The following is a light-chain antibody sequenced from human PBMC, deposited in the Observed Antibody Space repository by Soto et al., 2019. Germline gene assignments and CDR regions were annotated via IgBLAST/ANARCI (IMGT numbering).Light chain of an antibody. CDR2: DVN. V-gene: IGLV2-11*01. CDR3: CSYAGSYSYA. J-gene: IGLJ1*01. Sequence: QSVLTQPRSVSGSPGQSVTISCTGTSSDVGGFNSVSWYQQHPGKAPKLMIYDVNKRPSGVPDRFSGSKSGSTASLTISGLQAEDEADYYCCSYAGSYSYAFANGTKATVL. CDR1: SSDVGGFNS.